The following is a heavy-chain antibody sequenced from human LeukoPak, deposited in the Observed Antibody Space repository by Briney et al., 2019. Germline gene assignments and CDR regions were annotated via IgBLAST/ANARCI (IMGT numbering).Heavy chain of an antibody. D-gene: IGHD3-10*01. CDR2: INPSGGST. CDR3: ARSPISRYYGSGSQTSDY. Sequence: ASVKVSCKASEYTFTNYYIHWVGQAPGQGLEWMGVINPSGGSTSYAQKFQGRVTMTRDTSTSTVYMELSSLRSDDTAVYYCARSPISRYYGSGSQTSDYWGQGTLFTVSS. V-gene: IGHV1-46*01. J-gene: IGHJ4*02. CDR1: EYTFTNYY.